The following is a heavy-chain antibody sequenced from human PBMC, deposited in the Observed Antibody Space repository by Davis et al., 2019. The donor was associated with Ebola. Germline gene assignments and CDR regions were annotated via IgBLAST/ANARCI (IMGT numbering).Heavy chain of an antibody. V-gene: IGHV4-31*03. CDR2: IHYSGST. D-gene: IGHD3-16*01. Sequence: PSETLSLTCTVSGGSISSGGYYWSWIRRHPGKGLEWIGYIHYSGSTSYNPSLKSRVSISVDTSKNQFSLKLSSVTAADTAVYYCARVGGDFGVPDFWGQGTLVTVSS. CDR1: GGSISSGGYY. J-gene: IGHJ4*02. CDR3: ARVGGDFGVPDF.